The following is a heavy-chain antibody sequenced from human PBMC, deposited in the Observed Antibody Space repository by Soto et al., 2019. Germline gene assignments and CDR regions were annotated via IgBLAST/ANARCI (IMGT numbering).Heavy chain of an antibody. Sequence: SVKVSCKASGDVFRSYGINWVRQAPGQGLEWMGGIIPISGTANYAQKFQGRVAITADESTDTVYMELSRLRSEDTAVYFCARVRCFNGLCNTADSGMDGWGQGNRVTVSS. D-gene: IGHD2-8*01. J-gene: IGHJ6*02. CDR3: ARVRCFNGLCNTADSGMDG. V-gene: IGHV1-69*13. CDR1: GDVFRSYG. CDR2: IIPISGTA.